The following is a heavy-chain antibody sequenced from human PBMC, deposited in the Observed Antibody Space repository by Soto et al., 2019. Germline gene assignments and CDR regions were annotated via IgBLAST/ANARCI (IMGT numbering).Heavy chain of an antibody. CDR1: GGTFSSYA. CDR3: GTSTVPVVRGVISRVYYYGMDV. Sequence: QVQLVQSGAEVKKPGSSVKVSCKASGGTFSSYAISWVRQAPGQGLEWMGGIIPIFGTANYAQKFQGRVTITADESTSTAYMELSSLRSEDTAVYYCGTSTVPVVRGVISRVYYYGMDVWVQGTTVTVSS. CDR2: IIPIFGTA. V-gene: IGHV1-69*01. J-gene: IGHJ6*02. D-gene: IGHD3-10*01.